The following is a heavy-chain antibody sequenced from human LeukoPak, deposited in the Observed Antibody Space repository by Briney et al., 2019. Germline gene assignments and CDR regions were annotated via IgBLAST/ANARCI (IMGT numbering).Heavy chain of an antibody. CDR2: IYYSGST. CDR1: GGSISSYY. CDR3: ARAYYDSSGYYFGRYYYYYYMDV. J-gene: IGHJ6*03. V-gene: IGHV4-59*01. Sequence: SETLSLTCTVSGGSISSYYWSWIRQPPGKGLEWIGHIYYSGSTNYNPSLKSRVTISVDTSKNQFSLKLSSVTAADTAVYYCARAYYDSSGYYFGRYYYYYYMDVWGKGTTVTVSS. D-gene: IGHD3-22*01.